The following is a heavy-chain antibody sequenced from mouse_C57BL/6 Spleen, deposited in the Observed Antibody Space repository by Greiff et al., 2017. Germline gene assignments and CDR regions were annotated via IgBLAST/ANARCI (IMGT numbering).Heavy chain of an antibody. J-gene: IGHJ3*01. CDR1: GYAFSSSW. Sequence: QVQLQQSGPELVKPGASVKISCKASGYAFSSSWMNWVKQRPGKGLEWIGRIYPGDGDTNYNGKFKGKATLTADKSSSTAYMQLSRRTSEDSAVSFCSRRGGYDAWFAYWGQGTLVTVSA. V-gene: IGHV1-82*01. CDR3: SRRGGYDAWFAY. CDR2: IYPGDGDT. D-gene: IGHD2-2*01.